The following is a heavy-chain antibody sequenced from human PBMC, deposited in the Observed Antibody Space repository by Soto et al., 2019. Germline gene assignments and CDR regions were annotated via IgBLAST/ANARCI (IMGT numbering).Heavy chain of an antibody. D-gene: IGHD3-9*01. V-gene: IGHV4-39*01. CDR1: GGSISSSSYY. J-gene: IGHJ6*02. Sequence: SETLSLTCTVSGGSISSSSYYWGWIRQPPGKGLEWIGSIYYSGSTYYNPSLKSRVTISVDTSKNQFSLKLSSVTAADTAVYYCARQPPQYYDILTGYLDYYYYGMDVWGQGTTVTVSS. CDR3: ARQPPQYYDILTGYLDYYYYGMDV. CDR2: IYYSGST.